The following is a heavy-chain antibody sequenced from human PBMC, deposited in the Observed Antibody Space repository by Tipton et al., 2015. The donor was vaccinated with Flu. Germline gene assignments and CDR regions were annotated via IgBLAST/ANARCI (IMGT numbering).Heavy chain of an antibody. D-gene: IGHD2-8*01. CDR3: VRHPYFTNGVCPPGDWYFDL. CDR1: GYIFTSYW. J-gene: IGHJ2*01. CDR2: IYPDDSDT. V-gene: IGHV5-51*01. Sequence: QLVQSGAEVKKPGESLKIPCKGSGYIFTSYWIGWVRQMPGKGLEWMGIIYPDDSDTKYSPSFQGQVTISADKSINTAYLQWSSLKASDTAMYYCVRHPYFTNGVCPPGDWYFDLWGRGTLVTVSS.